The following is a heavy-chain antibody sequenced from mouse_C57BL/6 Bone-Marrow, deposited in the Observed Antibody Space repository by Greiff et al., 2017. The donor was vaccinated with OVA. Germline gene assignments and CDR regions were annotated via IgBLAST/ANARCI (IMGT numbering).Heavy chain of an antibody. CDR2: IYPRSGNT. CDR1: GYTFTSYG. V-gene: IGHV1-81*01. Sequence: LVESGAELARPGASVKLSCKASGYTFTSYGISWVKQRTGQGLEWIGEIYPRSGNTYYNEKFKGKATLTADKSSSTAYMELRSLTSEDSAVYFCARSSGLYAMDYWGQGTSVTVSS. D-gene: IGHD1-3*01. CDR3: ARSSGLYAMDY. J-gene: IGHJ4*01.